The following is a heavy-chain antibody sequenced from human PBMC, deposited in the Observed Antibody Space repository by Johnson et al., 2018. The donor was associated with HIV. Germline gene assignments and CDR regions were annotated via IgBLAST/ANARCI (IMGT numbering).Heavy chain of an antibody. J-gene: IGHJ3*02. CDR3: ARSPFQLFPSDI. V-gene: IGHV3-23*04. CDR1: GFTFSSYA. CDR2: ISGSGGST. D-gene: IGHD3-16*01. Sequence: VQLVESGGGLVQPGGSLRLSCAASGFTFSSYAMSWVRQAPGKGLEWVSAISGSGGSTYYADSVKGRFTVSRDSSKSTLYLQMNSLRAEDTAVYYCARSPFQLFPSDIWGHGTKVTVSS.